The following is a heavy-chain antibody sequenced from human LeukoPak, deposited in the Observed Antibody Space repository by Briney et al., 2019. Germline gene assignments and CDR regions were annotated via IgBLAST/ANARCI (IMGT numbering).Heavy chain of an antibody. Sequence: SVKVSCKASGGTFSSYAISWVRQAPGQGLEWMGGIIPIFGTANYAQKFQGRVTITADESTSTAYMELSSLRSEDTAVYYCARVQNWNYGLEYFQHWGQGTLVTVSS. V-gene: IGHV1-69*01. CDR3: ARVQNWNYGLEYFQH. J-gene: IGHJ1*01. D-gene: IGHD1-7*01. CDR2: IIPIFGTA. CDR1: GGTFSSYA.